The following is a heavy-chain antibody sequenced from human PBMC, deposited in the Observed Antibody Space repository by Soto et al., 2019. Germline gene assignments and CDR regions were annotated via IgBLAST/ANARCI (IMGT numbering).Heavy chain of an antibody. CDR2: TYYRSKRYY. CDR1: EDSVSSNSAG. Sequence: SQTLSLTCAITEDSVSSNSAGWSWVRQSPSRGLEWLGRTYYRSKRYYEYAVSVRGRITINPDTSKNQYSLQLNSVTPEDTAVYFCARGEQYSGRIFDYWGQGTLVTVSS. CDR3: ARGEQYSGRIFDY. V-gene: IGHV6-1*01. D-gene: IGHD1-26*01. J-gene: IGHJ4*01.